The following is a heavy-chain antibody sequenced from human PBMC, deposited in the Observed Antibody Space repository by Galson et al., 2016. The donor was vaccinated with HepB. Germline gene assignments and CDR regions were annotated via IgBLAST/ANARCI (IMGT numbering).Heavy chain of an antibody. J-gene: IGHJ5*02. D-gene: IGHD5-18*01. CDR3: ARDREDTAMISHAVDH. CDR1: GFTSHFFA. Sequence: SLRLSCAASGFTSHFFAMGWVRQTPEKGLEWVSAITGSGVTTYYADSVKGRFTVSRDNSKNTLYLEMHSLRAEDTAIYYCARDREDTAMISHAVDHWGQGTLVIVSS. CDR2: ITGSGVTT. V-gene: IGHV3-23*01.